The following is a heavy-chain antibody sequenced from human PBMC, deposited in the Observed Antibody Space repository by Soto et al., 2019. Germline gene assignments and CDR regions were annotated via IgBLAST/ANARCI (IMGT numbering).Heavy chain of an antibody. CDR2: MNPNSGNT. D-gene: IGHD5-12*01. CDR3: ASGHPIVATISY. J-gene: IGHJ4*02. CDR1: GYTFTSYD. Sequence: ASVKVSCKASGYTFTSYDINWVRQATGQGLEWMGWMNPNSGNTGYAQKFQGRVTMTRNTSISTAYIELSSLRSEDTAVYYCASGHPIVATISYWGQGTLVTVSS. V-gene: IGHV1-8*01.